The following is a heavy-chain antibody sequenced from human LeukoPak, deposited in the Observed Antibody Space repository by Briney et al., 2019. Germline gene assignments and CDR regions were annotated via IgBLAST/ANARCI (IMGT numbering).Heavy chain of an antibody. D-gene: IGHD4-11*01. V-gene: IGHV4-30-4*01. CDR1: GDSITSGDYY. J-gene: IGHJ5*02. Sequence: SETLSLTCTVSGDSITSGDYYWNWIRQPPGKGLEWIGYIYYTGSTHYNPSLKSRVTISVDTSKNQFSLKLSSVTAADTAFYFCARTGDYSRSTGGWFDPWGQGTLVTVSS. CDR2: IYYTGST. CDR3: ARTGDYSRSTGGWFDP.